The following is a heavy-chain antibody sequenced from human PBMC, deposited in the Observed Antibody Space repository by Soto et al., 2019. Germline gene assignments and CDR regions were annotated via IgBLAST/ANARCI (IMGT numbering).Heavy chain of an antibody. V-gene: IGHV3-30*18. Sequence: QVQVVESGGGVVQPGRSLRLSCAASGYTFSNYGMHWVRQAPGKGLEWVAAISYDGSKKYYGDSVKGRFTMSRDNSKNTVYLQMNSLRAEDTAVYHCAKWGTGSYGMDVWGQGTTVTVSS. D-gene: IGHD7-27*01. CDR3: AKWGTGSYGMDV. J-gene: IGHJ6*02. CDR2: ISYDGSKK. CDR1: GYTFSNYG.